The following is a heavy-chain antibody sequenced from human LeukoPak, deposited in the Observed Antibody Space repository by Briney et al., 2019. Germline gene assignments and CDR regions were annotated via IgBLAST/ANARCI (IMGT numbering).Heavy chain of an antibody. D-gene: IGHD3-22*01. J-gene: IGHJ4*02. Sequence: PGRSLRLSCAASGFTFSSYGMHWVRQAPGKGPEWVAVISYDGSNKYYADSVKGRFTISRDNSKNTLYLQMNSLRAEDTAVFYCAKDHAYYYYDSSGYYDYWGQGTLVTVSS. V-gene: IGHV3-30*18. CDR3: AKDHAYYYYDSSGYYDY. CDR1: GFTFSSYG. CDR2: ISYDGSNK.